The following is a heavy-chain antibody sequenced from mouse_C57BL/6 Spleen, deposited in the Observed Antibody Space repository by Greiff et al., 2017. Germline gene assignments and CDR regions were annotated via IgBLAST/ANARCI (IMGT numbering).Heavy chain of an antibody. CDR3: ARDVGNYGVDY. J-gene: IGHJ2*01. Sequence: EVKLMESGPGLVKPSQSLSLTCSVTGYSITSGYYWNWIRQFPGNKLEWMGYISYDGSNNYNPSLKNRISITRDTSKNQFFLKLNSVTTEDTATYYCARDVGNYGVDYWGQGTTLTVSS. CDR2: ISYDGSN. V-gene: IGHV3-6*01. D-gene: IGHD2-1*01. CDR1: GYSITSGYY.